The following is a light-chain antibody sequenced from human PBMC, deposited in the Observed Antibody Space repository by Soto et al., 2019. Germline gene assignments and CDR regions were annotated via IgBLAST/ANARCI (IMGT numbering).Light chain of an antibody. V-gene: IGLV2-23*02. Sequence: QSVLTQPASVSGSPGQSITISCTGTSSDVGSYNLVSWYQQHPGKAPKLMIYEVSKRPSGVSNRVSGSKSGNTASRTISGLQAEDEADYYCCSYAGSRTPYVFGAGTKV. CDR1: SSDVGSYNL. J-gene: IGLJ1*01. CDR2: EVS. CDR3: CSYAGSRTPYV.